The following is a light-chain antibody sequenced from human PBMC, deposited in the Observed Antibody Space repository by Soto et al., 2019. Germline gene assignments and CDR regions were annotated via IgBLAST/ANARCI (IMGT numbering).Light chain of an antibody. CDR1: ESIEKSY. V-gene: IGKV3-20*01. J-gene: IGKJ1*01. CDR3: KQYFASSWT. CDR2: ATS. Sequence: EIVLTQSPGTLSSSLGERATLSCRAIESIEKSYFAWYRHNPGQAPRLLIYATSSRATGIPDWFGGSGSGTDVTLTINSLEPEDVVVYYCKQYFASSWTLGQGTKVDIK.